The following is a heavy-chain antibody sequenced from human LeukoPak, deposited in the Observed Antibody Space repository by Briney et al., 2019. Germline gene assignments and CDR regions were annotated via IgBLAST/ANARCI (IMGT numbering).Heavy chain of an antibody. CDR3: ARGDQAFDI. D-gene: IGHD3-16*01. V-gene: IGHV6-1*01. CDR2: TYYRSKWSK. Sequence: QTLSLTCAISGDIVSSNSAAWNWVRQSSSRGLEWLGRTYYRSKWSKNYAVSVKSRITINPDTSKNQFSLQLNSVTPEDTAVYYCARGDQAFDIWGQGTMVTVSS. J-gene: IGHJ3*02. CDR1: GDIVSSNSAA.